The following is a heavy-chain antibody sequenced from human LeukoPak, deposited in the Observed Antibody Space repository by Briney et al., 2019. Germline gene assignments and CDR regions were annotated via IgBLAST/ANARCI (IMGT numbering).Heavy chain of an antibody. J-gene: IGHJ5*02. Sequence: VGSLRLSCAASGFAFSTSDMHWVRQAAGQGLEWVSGIGKAGDTYYLDSVRGRFTIFRENDENSVYLQMNNLRAGDTAVYYCARGDYMGFDPWGQGTLVTVSS. D-gene: IGHD4-11*01. V-gene: IGHV3-13*01. CDR2: IGKAGDT. CDR1: GFAFSTSD. CDR3: ARGDYMGFDP.